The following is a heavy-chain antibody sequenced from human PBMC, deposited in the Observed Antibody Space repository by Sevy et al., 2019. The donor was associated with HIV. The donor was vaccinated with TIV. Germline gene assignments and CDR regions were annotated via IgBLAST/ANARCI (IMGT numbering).Heavy chain of an antibody. CDR1: GFTFSEFG. Sequence: GGSLRLSCAASGFTFSEFGMHWVRQAPGKGVEWVAVISHDGRNNKYNADSVKGRFTISRDNSKNTLYLQMNSLRADDTAIYYCARDRGEILRSAFKSWGQGTLVTVSS. V-gene: IGHV3-30*04. J-gene: IGHJ5*02. CDR2: ISHDGRNNK. CDR3: ARDRGEILRSAFKS. D-gene: IGHD3-10*01.